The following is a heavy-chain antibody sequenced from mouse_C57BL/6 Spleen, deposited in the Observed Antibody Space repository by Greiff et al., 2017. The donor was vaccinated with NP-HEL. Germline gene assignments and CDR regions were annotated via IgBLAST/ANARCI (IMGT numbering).Heavy chain of an antibody. CDR1: GFTFSSYA. D-gene: IGHD2-4*01. Sequence: EVKLLESGEGLVKPGGSLKLSCAASGFTFSSYAMSWVRQTPEKRLEWVAYISSGGGYVYYADTVKGRFTISRDNARDTLYLQMSSLKSEDTAMYYCTRAEDYGGPFAYWGQGTLVTVAA. V-gene: IGHV5-9-1*02. CDR2: ISSGGGYV. J-gene: IGHJ3*01. CDR3: TRAEDYGGPFAY.